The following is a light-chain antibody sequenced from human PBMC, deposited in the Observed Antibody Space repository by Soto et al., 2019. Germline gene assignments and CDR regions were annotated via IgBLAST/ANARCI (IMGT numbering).Light chain of an antibody. Sequence: QSALTQPASVSGSPGQSITISCTGTSGDIGSYNRVSWYQQHPGKAPKLIIYEVTDRPSGVSNRFSGSKSGNTASPTISGLQAGDEAEYYCSSYTNINTRACVFGTGTKLTVL. CDR1: SGDIGSYNR. J-gene: IGLJ1*01. V-gene: IGLV2-14*01. CDR2: EVT. CDR3: SSYTNINTRACV.